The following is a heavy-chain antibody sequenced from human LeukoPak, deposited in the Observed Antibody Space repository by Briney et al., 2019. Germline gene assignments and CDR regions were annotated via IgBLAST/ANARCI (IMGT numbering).Heavy chain of an antibody. CDR2: ISGSGGST. CDR1: GGSISSYY. CDR3: AKDSSVPSALGATYYYYYGMDV. V-gene: IGHV3-23*01. D-gene: IGHD4/OR15-4a*01. J-gene: IGHJ6*02. Sequence: ETLSLTCTVSGGSISSYYWSWIRQPPGKGLEWVSAISGSGGSTYYADSVKGRFTISRDNSKNTLYLQMNSLRAEDTAVYYCAKDSSVPSALGATYYYYYGMDVWGQGTTVTVSS.